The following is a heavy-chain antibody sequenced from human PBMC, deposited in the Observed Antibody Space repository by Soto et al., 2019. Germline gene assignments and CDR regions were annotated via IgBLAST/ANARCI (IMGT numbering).Heavy chain of an antibody. CDR2: INHSGST. D-gene: IGHD6-13*01. Sequence: SETLSLTCAVYGGSFSGYYWSWIRQPPGKGLEWIGEINHSGSTNYNPSLKSRVTISVDTSKNQFSLKLSSVTAADTAVYYCARGYSSSWYRYYYGMDVWGQGXTVTVYS. CDR3: ARGYSSSWYRYYYGMDV. J-gene: IGHJ6*02. CDR1: GGSFSGYY. V-gene: IGHV4-34*01.